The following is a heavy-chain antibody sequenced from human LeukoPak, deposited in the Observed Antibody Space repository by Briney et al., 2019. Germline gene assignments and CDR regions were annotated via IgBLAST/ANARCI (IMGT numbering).Heavy chain of an antibody. Sequence: GRSLRLSCAASGFTFDDYAMHWVRQAPGKGLEWVSGISWNSGSIGYADSVKGRFTISRDNAKNSLYLQMNSLRAEDTALYYCAKDPTPLLESDHWFDPWGQGTLATVSS. CDR1: GFTFDDYA. V-gene: IGHV3-9*01. CDR3: AKDPTPLLESDHWFDP. CDR2: ISWNSGSI. D-gene: IGHD3-3*01. J-gene: IGHJ5*02.